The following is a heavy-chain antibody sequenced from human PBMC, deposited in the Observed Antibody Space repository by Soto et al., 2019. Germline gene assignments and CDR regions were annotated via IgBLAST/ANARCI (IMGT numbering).Heavy chain of an antibody. D-gene: IGHD3-9*01. J-gene: IGHJ4*02. CDR3: ARARDILTGYYFVY. V-gene: IGHV4-30-2*01. CDR1: GGSISSGGYS. CDR2: IYHSGST. Sequence: TLSLTCAVSGGSISSGGYSWSWIRQPPGKGLEWIGYIYHSGSTYYNPSLKSRVTISVDRSKNQFSLKLSSVTAADTAVYYCARARDILTGYYFVYWGQGTLVTVSS.